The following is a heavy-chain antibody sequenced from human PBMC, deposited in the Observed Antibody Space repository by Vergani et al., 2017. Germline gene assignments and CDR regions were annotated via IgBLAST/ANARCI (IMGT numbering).Heavy chain of an antibody. CDR2: INHSGST. Sequence: QVQLQQWGAGLLKPSETLSLTCAVYGGSFSGYYWSWIHQPPGKGLEWIGEINHSGSTNYNPSLKSRVTISVDTSRSEFTLTVTSVTAADTGLYFCASRRPRLNLGSKSNARSFDSWVQGRLVTVSS. J-gene: IGHJ4*02. D-gene: IGHD3-16*01. CDR3: ASRRPRLNLGSKSNARSFDS. V-gene: IGHV4-34*01. CDR1: GGSFSGYY.